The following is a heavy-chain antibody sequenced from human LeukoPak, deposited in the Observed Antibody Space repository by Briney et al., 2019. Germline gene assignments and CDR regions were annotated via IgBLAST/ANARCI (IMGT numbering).Heavy chain of an antibody. D-gene: IGHD4-23*01. CDR2: IYSGGTT. Sequence: GGSLRLSCAASGFIFSNNYMNWVRQAPGKGLEWVSLIYSGGTTYYADSVKGRFTISRDNSKNTLYLQMNSLRAEDTAVYYCARRAGGYSHPYDYWGQGSLVTVSS. J-gene: IGHJ4*02. V-gene: IGHV3-53*01. CDR3: ARRAGGYSHPYDY. CDR1: GFIFSNNY.